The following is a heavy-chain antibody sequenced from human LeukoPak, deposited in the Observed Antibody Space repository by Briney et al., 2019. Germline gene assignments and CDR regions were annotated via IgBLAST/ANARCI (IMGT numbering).Heavy chain of an antibody. Sequence: GGSLRLSCVVSGLTFNRCWMNWVRQAPGKGLEWVAHINPDGRDTYYVDSVKGRFTISRDNAQNSMYPQMNSLRVEDTAVYYCTSWGDTTAEYFQRWGQGTLVTVSS. CDR2: INPDGRDT. D-gene: IGHD2-21*02. CDR1: GLTFNRCW. V-gene: IGHV3-7*01. CDR3: TSWGDTTAEYFQR. J-gene: IGHJ1*01.